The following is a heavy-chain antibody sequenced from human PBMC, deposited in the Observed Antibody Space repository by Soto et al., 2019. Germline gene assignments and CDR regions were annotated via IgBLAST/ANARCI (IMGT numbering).Heavy chain of an antibody. CDR2: IYYSGST. CDR3: ASYDSSGYYSGWFDP. Sequence: PSETLSLTCTVSGGSISSYYWSWIRQPPGKGLEWIGYIYYSGSTNYNPSLKSRVTISVDTSKNQFSLKLSSVTAADTAVYYCASYDSSGYYSGWFDPWGQGTLVTVSS. CDR1: GGSISSYY. D-gene: IGHD3-22*01. V-gene: IGHV4-59*01. J-gene: IGHJ5*02.